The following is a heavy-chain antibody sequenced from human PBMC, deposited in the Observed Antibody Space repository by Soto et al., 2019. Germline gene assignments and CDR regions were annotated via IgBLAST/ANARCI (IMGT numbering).Heavy chain of an antibody. J-gene: IGHJ6*02. V-gene: IGHV1-24*01. CDR3: ATEYSYGYAYYYGMDV. D-gene: IGHD5-18*01. Sequence: ASVKVSCKVSGYTLTVLSMHWVRQAPGKGLEWMGGFDPEDGETIYAQKFQGRVTMTEDTSTDTAYMELSSLRSEDTAVYYCATEYSYGYAYYYGMDVWGQGTTVTVSS. CDR1: GYTLTVLS. CDR2: FDPEDGET.